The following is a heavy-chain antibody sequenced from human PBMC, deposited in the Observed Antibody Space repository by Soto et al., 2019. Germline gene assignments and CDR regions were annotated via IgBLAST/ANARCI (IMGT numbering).Heavy chain of an antibody. CDR2: ISYDGSSK. J-gene: IGHJ4*02. Sequence: QAQLQESGGGVVQPGTSLRLSCTASGFSFNFNGMHWVRQAPGEGLEWVSFISYDGSSKYYADSVKGRFTVARDNSKNILCLQMHSLRVEDTSMFYCGIIPTGLDKAAIGDWGQGTVVTVSS. CDR1: GFSFNFNG. CDR3: GIIPTGLDKAAIGD. D-gene: IGHD6-13*01. V-gene: IGHV3-30*03.